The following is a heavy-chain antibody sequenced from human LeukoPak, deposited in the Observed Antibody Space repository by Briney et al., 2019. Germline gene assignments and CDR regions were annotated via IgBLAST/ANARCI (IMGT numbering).Heavy chain of an antibody. V-gene: IGHV3-30*02. CDR1: GFTLSSYG. Sequence: GGSLRLSCAASGFTLSSYGMHWVRQAPGKGLEWVAFIRYDGSNKYYADSVKGRFTISRDNSKNTLYLQMNSLRAEDTAVYYCAKDHITMIVVVITTHFDYWGQGTLVTVSS. J-gene: IGHJ4*02. CDR3: AKDHITMIVVVITTHFDY. CDR2: IRYDGSNK. D-gene: IGHD3-22*01.